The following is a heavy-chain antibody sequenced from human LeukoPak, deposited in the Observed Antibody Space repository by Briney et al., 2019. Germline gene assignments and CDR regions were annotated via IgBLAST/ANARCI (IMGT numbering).Heavy chain of an antibody. V-gene: IGHV4-39*07. CDR3: ARDRGVPRPYYFDQ. D-gene: IGHD3-10*01. Sequence: SETLSLTCTVSGGSVRSSSYYWGCIRQPPGKGLEWIGSFHYNGSTCYNPSLGGRVIMSIDTSKNQFSLKLTSVTAADTAMYYCARDRGVPRPYYFDQWGQGTLVTVSS. J-gene: IGHJ4*02. CDR2: FHYNGST. CDR1: GGSVRSSSYY.